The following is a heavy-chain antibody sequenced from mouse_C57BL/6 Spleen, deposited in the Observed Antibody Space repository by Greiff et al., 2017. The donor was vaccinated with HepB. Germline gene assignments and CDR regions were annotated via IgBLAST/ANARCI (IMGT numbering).Heavy chain of an antibody. Sequence: VQLQQPGAELVMPGASVKLSCKASGYTFTSYWMHWVKQRPGQGLEWIGEIDPSDSYTNYNQKFKGKATLTVDKSSSTAYMQLSSLTSEDSAVYYCAATVVGHWGQGTTLTVAS. J-gene: IGHJ2*01. D-gene: IGHD1-1*01. CDR1: GYTFTSYW. CDR3: AATVVGH. CDR2: IDPSDSYT. V-gene: IGHV1-69*01.